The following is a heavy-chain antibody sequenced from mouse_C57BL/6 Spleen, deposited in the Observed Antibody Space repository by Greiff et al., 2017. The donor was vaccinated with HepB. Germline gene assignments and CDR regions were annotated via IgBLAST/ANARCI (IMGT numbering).Heavy chain of an antibody. CDR2: IYPRSGNT. Sequence: VQRVESGAELARPGASVKLSCKASGYTFTSYGISWVKQRTGQGLEWIGEIYPRSGNTYYNEKFKGKATLTADKSSSTAYMELRSLTSEDSAVYFCARSGLYDGSVDYWGQGTTLTVSS. V-gene: IGHV1-81*01. CDR3: ARSGLYDGSVDY. D-gene: IGHD2-3*01. J-gene: IGHJ2*01. CDR1: GYTFTSYG.